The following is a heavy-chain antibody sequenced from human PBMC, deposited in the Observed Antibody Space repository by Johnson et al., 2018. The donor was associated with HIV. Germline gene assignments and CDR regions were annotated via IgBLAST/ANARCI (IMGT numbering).Heavy chain of an antibody. V-gene: IGHV3-11*04. CDR2: IYSGVST. D-gene: IGHD1-26*01. J-gene: IGHJ3*02. Sequence: QVQLVESGGGLVKPGGSLRLSCAASGFTFSDYYMSWIRQAPGKGLEWVSYIYSGVSTYYADPVTGRFTISRDNAKNSLYPQMNSLRDEDTAVYYCAKDVYSGSFDSAFDIWGQGTMVTVSS. CDR1: GFTFSDYY. CDR3: AKDVYSGSFDSAFDI.